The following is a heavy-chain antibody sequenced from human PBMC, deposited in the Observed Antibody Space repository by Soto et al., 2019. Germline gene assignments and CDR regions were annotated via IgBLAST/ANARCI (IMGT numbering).Heavy chain of an antibody. CDR3: ARDPGYCTNGVCFRGRYFDY. D-gene: IGHD2-8*01. J-gene: IGHJ4*02. CDR2: INAGNGNT. Sequence: ASVKVSCKASGYTFTSYAMHWVRQAPGQRLEWMGWINAGNGNTNYSQKFQGRVTMTTDTSTSTAYMELRSLRSDDTAVYYCARDPGYCTNGVCFRGRYFDYWGQGTLVTVSS. CDR1: GYTFTSYA. V-gene: IGHV1-3*01.